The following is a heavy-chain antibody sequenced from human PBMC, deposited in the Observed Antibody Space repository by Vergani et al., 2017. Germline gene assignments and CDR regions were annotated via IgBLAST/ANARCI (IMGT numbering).Heavy chain of an antibody. D-gene: IGHD3-22*01. Sequence: EVQLVESGGGLVQPGGSLRLSCAASGFTFSSYSMNWVRQAPGKGLEWVSYISSSGSTIYYADSVKGRFTISRDNAKNSLYLQMNSLRAEDTAVYYCARDYYYDSSGYYWDYWGQGTLVTVSS. CDR3: ARDYYYDSSGYYWDY. J-gene: IGHJ4*02. CDR1: GFTFSSYS. CDR2: ISSSGSTI. V-gene: IGHV3-48*04.